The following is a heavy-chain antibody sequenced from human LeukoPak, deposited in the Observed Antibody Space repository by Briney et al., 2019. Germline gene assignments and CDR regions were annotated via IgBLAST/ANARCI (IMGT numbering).Heavy chain of an antibody. V-gene: IGHV1-8*03. CDR1: GYTFTSYD. Sequence: ASVKVSCKASGYTFTSYDINWVRQATGQGLEWVGWMNPNSGNTGYAQKFQGRVTITRNTSISTAHMELSSLRSEDTAVYYCARVVGYFDWLFDYWGQGTLVTVSS. CDR2: MNPNSGNT. CDR3: ARVVGYFDWLFDY. D-gene: IGHD3-9*01. J-gene: IGHJ4*02.